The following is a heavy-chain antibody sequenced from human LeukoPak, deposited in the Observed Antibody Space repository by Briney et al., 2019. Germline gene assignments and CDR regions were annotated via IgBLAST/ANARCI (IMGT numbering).Heavy chain of an antibody. Sequence: SETLSLTCAVYRGSFSGYYWSWIRQPPGKGLEWIGEINHSGSTNYNPSLKSRVTISVDTSKNQFSLKLSSVTAADTAVYYCASGHYYDFWSGSIPHYFDYWGQGTLVTVSS. CDR1: RGSFSGYY. D-gene: IGHD3-3*01. J-gene: IGHJ4*02. CDR3: ASGHYYDFWSGSIPHYFDY. V-gene: IGHV4-34*01. CDR2: INHSGST.